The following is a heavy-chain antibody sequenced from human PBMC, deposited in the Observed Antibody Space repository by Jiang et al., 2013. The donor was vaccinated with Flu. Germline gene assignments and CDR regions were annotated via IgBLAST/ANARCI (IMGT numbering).Heavy chain of an antibody. J-gene: IGHJ4*02. V-gene: IGHV1-69*01. Sequence: SGAEVKKPGSSVKVSCKASGGTFSSYAISWVRQAPGQGLEWMGGIIPIFGTANYAQKFQGRVTITADESTSTAYMELSSLRSEDTAVYYCASAHERRIMITFGGVPPPDYWGQGTLVTVSS. CDR2: IIPIFGTA. D-gene: IGHD3-16*01. CDR3: ASAHERRIMITFGGVPPPDY. CDR1: GGTFSSYA.